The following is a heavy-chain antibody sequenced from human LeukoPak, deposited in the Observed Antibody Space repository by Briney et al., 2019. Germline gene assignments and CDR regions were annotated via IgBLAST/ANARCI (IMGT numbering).Heavy chain of an antibody. CDR3: ARDSSGYVNWFDP. J-gene: IGHJ5*02. CDR1: VFTFSSYW. Sequence: GGSLRLSCAASVFTFSSYWMHWVRQAPGKGLVWVSRINSDGSSTSYADSVKGRFTISRDNAKNTLYLQMNSLRAEDTAVYYCARDSSGYVNWFDPWGQGTLVTVSS. D-gene: IGHD3-22*01. V-gene: IGHV3-74*01. CDR2: INSDGSST.